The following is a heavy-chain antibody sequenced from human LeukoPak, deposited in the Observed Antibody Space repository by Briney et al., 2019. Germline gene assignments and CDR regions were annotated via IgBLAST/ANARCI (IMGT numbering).Heavy chain of an antibody. CDR1: GFTFTNHW. V-gene: IGHV3-74*01. J-gene: IGHJ4*02. Sequence: GGSLRLSCAASGFTFTNHWMHWVRQAPGKGLVWVSRIRPDGRETNHADSVKGRFTISRDNAKNTLYLQMNSLGAEDTAVYYCGRHALLGSGSVDYWSQGVLVTVST. CDR3: GRHALLGSGSVDY. D-gene: IGHD3-10*01. CDR2: IRPDGRET.